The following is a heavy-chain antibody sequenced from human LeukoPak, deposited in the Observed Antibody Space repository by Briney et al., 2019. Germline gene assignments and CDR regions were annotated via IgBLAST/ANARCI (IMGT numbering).Heavy chain of an antibody. CDR2: IWYDGSNK. J-gene: IGHJ4*02. V-gene: IGHV3-33*01. D-gene: IGHD4-17*01. CDR3: ATDYVGQPAIDY. Sequence: GGSLRLSCAASGFTFSSYGMHWVRQAPGKGLEWVAVIWYDGSNKYYADSVKGRFTISRDNSKNTLYLQMNSLRAEDTAVYYCATDYVGQPAIDYWGQGTLVTVSS. CDR1: GFTFSSYG.